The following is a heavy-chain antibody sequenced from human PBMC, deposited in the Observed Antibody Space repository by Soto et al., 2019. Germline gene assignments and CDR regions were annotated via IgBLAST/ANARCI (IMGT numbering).Heavy chain of an antibody. D-gene: IGHD3-22*01. Sequence: GGSLRLSCAASGFTVSSNYMSWVRQAPGKGLEWVSVIYSGGSTYYADSVKGRFTISRHNSKNTLYLQMNSLRAEDTAVYYCARGFYDSSGYDAFDIWGQGTMVTVPS. CDR3: ARGFYDSSGYDAFDI. CDR1: GFTVSSNY. V-gene: IGHV3-66*01. J-gene: IGHJ3*02. CDR2: IYSGGST.